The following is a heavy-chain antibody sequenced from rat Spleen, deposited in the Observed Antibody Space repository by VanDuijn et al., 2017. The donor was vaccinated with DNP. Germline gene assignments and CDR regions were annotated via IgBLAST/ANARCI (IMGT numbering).Heavy chain of an antibody. V-gene: IGHV5-7*01. Sequence: EVQLVASGGGLVQPGKSLTLSCAGSGFTFSDYNMAWVRQAPKKGLEWVATISYDGSRTNYRDSVKGRFTISRDNAKSTLYLQMDSLRSEDTATFYCARPDYWGQGVMVTVSS. CDR1: GFTFSDYN. CDR3: ARPDY. J-gene: IGHJ2*01. CDR2: ISYDGSRT.